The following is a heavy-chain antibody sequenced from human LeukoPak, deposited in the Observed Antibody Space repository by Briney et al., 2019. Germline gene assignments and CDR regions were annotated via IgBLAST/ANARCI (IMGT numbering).Heavy chain of an antibody. CDR2: IFYSGST. CDR1: GGSINSYGYY. CDR3: ARQGVGATDF. Sequence: SETLSLTCSVSGGSINSYGYYWAWIRQPPGKRPEWIGSIFYSGSTHYNPSLQSRVTVSADTSKGQFSLKLSSVTAADTAVYYCARQGVGATDFWGQGSLVTVSS. J-gene: IGHJ4*02. D-gene: IGHD1-26*01. V-gene: IGHV4-39*01.